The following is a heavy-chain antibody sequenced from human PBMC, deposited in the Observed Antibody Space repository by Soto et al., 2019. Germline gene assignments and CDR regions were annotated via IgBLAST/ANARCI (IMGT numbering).Heavy chain of an antibody. J-gene: IGHJ4*02. CDR3: AKAHLRYYDYIWGSYRQKYYFDY. D-gene: IGHD3-16*02. CDR2: ISGSGGST. V-gene: IGHV3-23*01. Sequence: EVQLLESGGGLVQPGGSLRLSCAASGFTFSSYAMSWVRQAPGKGLEWVSAISGSGGSTYYADSVKGRFTISRDNSKNTLYLQMNSLRAEGTAVYYCAKAHLRYYDYIWGSYRQKYYFDYWGQGTLVTVSS. CDR1: GFTFSSYA.